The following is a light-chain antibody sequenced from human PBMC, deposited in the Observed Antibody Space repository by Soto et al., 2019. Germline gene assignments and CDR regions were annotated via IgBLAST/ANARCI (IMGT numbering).Light chain of an antibody. J-gene: IGKJ1*01. CDR2: AAS. CDR3: QQSYSTPWT. CDR1: QSISSY. V-gene: IGKV1-39*01. Sequence: DIQMTQSPSSLSASVGDRVTITCRASQSISSYLNWYQQKPGKAPKLLIYAASSLQSGVPSRFSGSGSGTDVTLTISSLQHEDFATYYCQQSYSTPWTFGQGTKVEIK.